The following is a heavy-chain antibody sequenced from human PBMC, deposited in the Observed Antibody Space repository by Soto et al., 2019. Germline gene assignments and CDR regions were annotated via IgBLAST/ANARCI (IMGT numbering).Heavy chain of an antibody. CDR3: ARERTIFGVVMPSWFDP. V-gene: IGHV3-48*02. CDR1: GFTFSSYS. CDR2: ISSSSSTI. D-gene: IGHD3-3*01. J-gene: IGHJ5*02. Sequence: GGSLRLSCAASGFTFSSYSMNWVRQAPGKGLERVSYISSSSSTIYYADSVKGRFTISRDNAKNSLYLQMNSLRDEDTAVYYCARERTIFGVVMPSWFDPWGQGTLVTVSS.